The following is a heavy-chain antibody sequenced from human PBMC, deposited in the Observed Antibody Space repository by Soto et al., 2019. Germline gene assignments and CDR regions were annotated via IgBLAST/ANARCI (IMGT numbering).Heavy chain of an antibody. CDR3: ARRCSSTSCLDL. CDR1: GYTFTSYG. Sequence: QVQLVQSGAEVKKPGASVKVSCKASGYTFTSYGICWVRQAPGQGLEWMGWISGYNGNTNYAQNLQGRVTMTTDTSTSTVSMELRSLRSDDTAVYYCARRCSSTSCLDLWGRGTLVIVSS. D-gene: IGHD2-2*01. J-gene: IGHJ2*01. CDR2: ISGYNGNT. V-gene: IGHV1-18*01.